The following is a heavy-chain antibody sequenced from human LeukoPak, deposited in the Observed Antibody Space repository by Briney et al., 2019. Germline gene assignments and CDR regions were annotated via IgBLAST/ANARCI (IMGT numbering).Heavy chain of an antibody. CDR3: ARDGRKQWLATGDAFDI. Sequence: SVTVSFTASGGTFSSYAISWVRQAPGQGLEWMGGIIPIFGTANYAQKFQGRVTITADESTSTAYMELSSLRSEDTAVYYCARDGRKQWLATGDAFDIWGQGTMVTVSS. J-gene: IGHJ3*02. V-gene: IGHV1-69*13. D-gene: IGHD6-19*01. CDR1: GGTFSSYA. CDR2: IIPIFGTA.